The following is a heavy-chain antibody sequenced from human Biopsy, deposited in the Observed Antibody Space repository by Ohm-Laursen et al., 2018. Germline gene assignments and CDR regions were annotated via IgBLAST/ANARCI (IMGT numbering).Heavy chain of an antibody. D-gene: IGHD2/OR15-2a*01. CDR1: GGSISSDY. CDR3: ARATNSTGWPYYYFYGMDV. V-gene: IGHV4-59*01. J-gene: IGHJ6*02. Sequence: SETLSLTCPVSGGSISSDYWSWIRQTPGKGLEWIGYTYYSGRTNYNPSLKSRVTISVDTSKNQFSLRLNSLTAADTAVYYCARATNSTGWPYYYFYGMDVWGQGTTVTVSS. CDR2: TYYSGRT.